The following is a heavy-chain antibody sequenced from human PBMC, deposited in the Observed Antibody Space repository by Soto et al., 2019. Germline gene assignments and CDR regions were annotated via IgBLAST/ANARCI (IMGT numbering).Heavy chain of an antibody. J-gene: IGHJ4*01. CDR2: LDWNDET. Sequence: SGPTMVNPPPTLPLTSPAAGFSPRTSTMRVSWLRQPPGKALEWLGRLDWNDETVYNTSLTPRRTISKDPSNTRVVLTLTNVDPVDTATYLCARMTPQGSSYFDCWGHGALVTV. V-gene: IGHV2-70*04. CDR3: ARMTPQGSSYFDC. CDR1: GFSPRTSTMR.